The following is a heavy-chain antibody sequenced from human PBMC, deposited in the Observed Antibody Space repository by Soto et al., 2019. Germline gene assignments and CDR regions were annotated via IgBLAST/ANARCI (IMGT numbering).Heavy chain of an antibody. J-gene: IGHJ5*02. CDR1: GGFVSSSSYS. CDR2: IYSSENT. V-gene: IGHV4-39*01. Sequence: SETLSLTCSVSGGFVSSSSYSWGWIRQSPGKGLEWIGTIYSSENTYYNPSLLSRVTISVDTSKNQFSLKLSSVTAADTAVYYCARQMELSSLDPWGQGTLVTVSS. D-gene: IGHD3-16*02. CDR3: ARQMELSSLDP.